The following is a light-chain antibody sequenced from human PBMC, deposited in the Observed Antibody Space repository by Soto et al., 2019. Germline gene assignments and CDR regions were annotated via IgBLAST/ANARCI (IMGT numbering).Light chain of an antibody. CDR2: EVT. J-gene: IGLJ2*01. CDR3: SSYTISTTVV. V-gene: IGLV2-14*01. Sequence: QSVLTQPVSVSGSPGQSITISCTGTSSDVGGYNYVSWYQQHPGKAPKLMIYEVTNRPSGVSDRFSGSKSGNTASLTISGLQAEDEADYYCSSYTISTTVVFGGGTKVTVL. CDR1: SSDVGGYNY.